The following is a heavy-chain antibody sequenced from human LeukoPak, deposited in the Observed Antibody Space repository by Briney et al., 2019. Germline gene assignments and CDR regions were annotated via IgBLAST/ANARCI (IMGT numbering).Heavy chain of an antibody. Sequence: SGPTLVKPTQTLTLTCTFSGFSLSSSGVAVGWIRRPPGKALEWLALIYWDDEEHCSPSLKNRLTITKDTSKNQVVLTMTNMDPVDTATYYCAHRRGGVFDYWGQGTLVTVSS. CDR1: GFSLSSSGVA. J-gene: IGHJ4*02. D-gene: IGHD2-8*02. CDR2: IYWDDEE. CDR3: AHRRGGVFDY. V-gene: IGHV2-5*02.